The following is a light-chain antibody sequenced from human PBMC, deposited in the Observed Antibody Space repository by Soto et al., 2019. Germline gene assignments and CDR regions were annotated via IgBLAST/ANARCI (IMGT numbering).Light chain of an antibody. V-gene: IGKV3-15*01. J-gene: IGKJ5*01. CDR2: GAA. Sequence: EVVVTQSPATLSVSPGDRATLSCRAGQCVSSNLAWYHQKPGQAPRLLINGAATRETGVPSRCSGSGSGTEFTLTISSLQPEDFAVYYCHQYYNRPNTFGQGTRLEIK. CDR1: QCVSSN. CDR3: HQYYNRPNT.